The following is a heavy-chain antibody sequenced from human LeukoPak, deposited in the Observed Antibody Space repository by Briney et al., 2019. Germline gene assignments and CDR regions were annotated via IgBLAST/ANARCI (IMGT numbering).Heavy chain of an antibody. CDR2: ISGSGGST. V-gene: IGHV3-23*01. J-gene: IGHJ5*02. Sequence: SGGSLRLSCAASGFTFSSYAMSWVRQAPGKGLEWVSAISGSGGSTYYADSVKGRFTISRDNAKTSLYLQMNSLRDEDTAVYYCARGPPISGASYRSLLDPWGQGTLVTVSS. D-gene: IGHD6-19*01. CDR3: ARGPPISGASYRSLLDP. CDR1: GFTFSSYA.